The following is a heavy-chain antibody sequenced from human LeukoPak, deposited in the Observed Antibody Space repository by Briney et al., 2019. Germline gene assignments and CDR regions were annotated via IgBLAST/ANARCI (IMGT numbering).Heavy chain of an antibody. D-gene: IGHD6-19*01. CDR3: ARGYSSGWYNYWGAVIDAFDI. J-gene: IGHJ3*02. CDR1: GGSISRSSYY. V-gene: IGHV4-39*07. Sequence: PSETLSLTCTVSGGSISRSSYYWGWIRQPPGKGLEGIGSISYSGSTYYKSSLKSRFTISVDTSKNQFSLKLTSVTAADTAVYYCARGYSSGWYNYWGAVIDAFDIWGQGTMVTASS. CDR2: ISYSGST.